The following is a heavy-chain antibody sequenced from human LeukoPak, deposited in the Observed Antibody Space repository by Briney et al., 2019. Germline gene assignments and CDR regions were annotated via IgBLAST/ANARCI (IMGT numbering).Heavy chain of an antibody. CDR2: INPNSGGT. CDR3: ARDSGHSSGPLDY. D-gene: IGHD3-22*01. V-gene: IGHV1-2*02. CDR1: GYTFTSYA. J-gene: IGHJ4*02. Sequence: ASVKVSCKASGYTFTSYAMNWVRQAPGQGLEWMGWINPNSGGTNYAQKFQGRVTMTRDTSISTAYMELSRLRSDDTTVYYCARDSGHSSGPLDYWGQGTLVTVSS.